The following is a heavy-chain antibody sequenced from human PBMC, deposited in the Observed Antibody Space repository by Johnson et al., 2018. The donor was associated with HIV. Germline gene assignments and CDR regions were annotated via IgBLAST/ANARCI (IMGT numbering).Heavy chain of an antibody. V-gene: IGHV3-30*02. CDR2: IWYDGSNK. CDR3: AKDLPPNSSWYGAPDAFDI. CDR1: GFTFRSYA. J-gene: IGHJ3*02. Sequence: GGGLVQRGGSLRLSCAASGFTFRSYAMHWVRQAPGKGLEWVAVIWYDGSNKYYADSVKGRFTISRDNSKNTLYLQMNSLRAEDTAVYYCAKDLPPNSSWYGAPDAFDIWGQGTMVTVSS. D-gene: IGHD6-13*01.